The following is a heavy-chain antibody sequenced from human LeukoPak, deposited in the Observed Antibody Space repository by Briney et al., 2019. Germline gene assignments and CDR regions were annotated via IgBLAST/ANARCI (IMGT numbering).Heavy chain of an antibody. Sequence: GASVKVSCKASGYTFTNYGINWVRQAPGQGLEWMGGIIPIFGTANYAQKFQGRVTITTDESTSTAYMELSSLRSEDTAVYYCATPITMVRGRPSPGAFDIWGQGTMVTVSS. CDR1: GYTFTNYG. CDR2: IIPIFGTA. J-gene: IGHJ3*02. CDR3: ATPITMVRGRPSPGAFDI. D-gene: IGHD3-10*01. V-gene: IGHV1-69*05.